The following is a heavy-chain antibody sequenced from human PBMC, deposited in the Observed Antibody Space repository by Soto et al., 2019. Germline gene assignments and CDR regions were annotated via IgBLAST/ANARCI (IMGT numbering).Heavy chain of an antibody. D-gene: IGHD3-22*01. Sequence: GGSLRLSCAASGFTFSSYWMHWVRQAPGKGLVWVSRINSDGSSTSYADSVKGRFTISRDNAKNTLYLQMNSLRAEDTAVYYCARASSPGLYYDSSGYSHPFDYWGQGTLVTVS. V-gene: IGHV3-74*01. CDR2: INSDGSST. J-gene: IGHJ4*02. CDR1: GFTFSSYW. CDR3: ARASSPGLYYDSSGYSHPFDY.